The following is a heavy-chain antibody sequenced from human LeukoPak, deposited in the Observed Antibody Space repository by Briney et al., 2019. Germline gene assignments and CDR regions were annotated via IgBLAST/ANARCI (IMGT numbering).Heavy chain of an antibody. CDR3: VRDRAATQDWVEFDP. J-gene: IGHJ5*02. D-gene: IGHD2-15*01. CDR2: IRGSGET. CDR1: GFSVSNYY. V-gene: IGHV3-66*03. Sequence: GGSLRLSCAVSGFSVSNYYMGWVRQAPGKGLEWVSLIRGSGETFYADSAKGRFIISRDDSKNTVYLQMNSLRVEDTAVYFCVRDRAATQDWVEFDPWGEGTLVTVSS.